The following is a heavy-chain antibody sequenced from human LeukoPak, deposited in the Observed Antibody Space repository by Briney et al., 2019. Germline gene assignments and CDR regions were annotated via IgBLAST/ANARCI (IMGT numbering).Heavy chain of an antibody. CDR3: ARRHSSIDY. D-gene: IGHD6-13*01. CDR2: IYPGDSDT. CDR1: GYGFTSYC. J-gene: IGHJ4*02. Sequence: GESLKISSKGSGYGFTSYCIGWVRQLPGKGLEWMGIIYPGDSDTRYSPSFQSQVTISADKSITTAYLQWSSLKASDTAMYYCARRHSSIDYWGQGTLVTVSS. V-gene: IGHV5-51*01.